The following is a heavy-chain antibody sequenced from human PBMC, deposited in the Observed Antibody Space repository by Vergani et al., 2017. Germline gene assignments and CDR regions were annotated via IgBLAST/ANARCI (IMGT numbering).Heavy chain of an antibody. J-gene: IGHJ4*02. V-gene: IGHV4-61*08. CDR2: IYYSGNT. CDR1: GGSISSGGYS. Sequence: QLQLQESGSGLVKPSQTLSLTCAVSGGSISSGGYSWSWIRQPPGKGLEWIGYIYYSGNTNYNPSLKSRVTISVDTSKNQFSLKLSSVTAADTAVYYCARVAPEVDIVATMAFDYWGQGTLVTVSS. CDR3: ARVAPEVDIVATMAFDY. D-gene: IGHD5-12*01.